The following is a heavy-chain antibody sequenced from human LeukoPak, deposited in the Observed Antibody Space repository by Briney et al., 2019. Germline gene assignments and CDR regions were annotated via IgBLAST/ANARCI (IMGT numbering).Heavy chain of an antibody. V-gene: IGHV4-4*02. CDR3: AREDYDDSGGWYFDL. CDR1: GVTISSSNW. CDR2: IYHSGST. D-gene: IGHD3-3*01. J-gene: IGHJ2*01. Sequence: KPSETLSLTCAVSGVTISSSNWQWWVRPPPGEVLGWIGVIYHSGSTNYNPSLKSRVTISVDKSKNQFSLKLSSVTAADTAVYYCAREDYDDSGGWYFDLWGRGTLVTVSS.